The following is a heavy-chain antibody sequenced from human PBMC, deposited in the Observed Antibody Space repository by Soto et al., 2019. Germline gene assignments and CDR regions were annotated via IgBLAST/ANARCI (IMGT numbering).Heavy chain of an antibody. CDR2: INPKSGDR. CDR3: ARGHYDSSGYYYFGRISDYYGMDV. CDR1: GYTFTAFY. V-gene: IGHV1-2*02. Sequence: GASVKVSCKASGYTFTAFYMHWVRQAPGQGLEWMACINPKSGDRKYAQKFQGRVTVTRDTSISTVYMELSSLGSDDTAVYYCARGHYDSSGYYYFGRISDYYGMDVWGQGTTVTVSS. J-gene: IGHJ6*02. D-gene: IGHD3-22*01.